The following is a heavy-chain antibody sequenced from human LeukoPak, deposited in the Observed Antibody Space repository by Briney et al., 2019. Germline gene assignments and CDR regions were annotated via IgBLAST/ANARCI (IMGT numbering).Heavy chain of an antibody. CDR2: IWYDGSNK. V-gene: IGHV3-33*01. Sequence: GGSLRLSCAASGFTFSSYGMHWVRQAPGKGLEWVAVIWYDGSNKYYADSVKGRFTISRDDSKNTLYLQMNSLRAEDTAVYYCARDLAVRGASLDYWGQGTLVTVSS. J-gene: IGHJ4*02. D-gene: IGHD3-10*01. CDR3: ARDLAVRGASLDY. CDR1: GFTFSSYG.